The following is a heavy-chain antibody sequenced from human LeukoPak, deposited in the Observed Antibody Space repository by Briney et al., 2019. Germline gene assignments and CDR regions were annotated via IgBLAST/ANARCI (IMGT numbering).Heavy chain of an antibody. J-gene: IGHJ4*02. CDR3: AKVGATIAVADY. CDR2: IYSGGST. Sequence: GGSLRLSCAASGFTVSSNYMSWVRQAPGKGLEWVSVIYSGGSTYYADSVKGRFTISRDSSKNTLYLQMNSLRAEDTAVYYCAKVGATIAVADYWGQGTLVTVSS. D-gene: IGHD6-19*01. CDR1: GFTVSSNY. V-gene: IGHV3-66*02.